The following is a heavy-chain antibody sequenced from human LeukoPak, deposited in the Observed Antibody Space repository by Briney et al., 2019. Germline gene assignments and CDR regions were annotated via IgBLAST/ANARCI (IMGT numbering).Heavy chain of an antibody. J-gene: IGHJ4*02. D-gene: IGHD2/OR15-2a*01. Sequence: GASVKVSCKAFGYTFITYYIHWVRQAPGQGLEWMGIINPSGGDTSYAQKFQGRLIMTGDTSTSTVYMELSSLRSEDTAVYYCAREHPSTSYFDYWGQGTLVTVSS. CDR3: AREHPSTSYFDY. CDR2: INPSGGDT. V-gene: IGHV1-46*01. CDR1: GYTFITYY.